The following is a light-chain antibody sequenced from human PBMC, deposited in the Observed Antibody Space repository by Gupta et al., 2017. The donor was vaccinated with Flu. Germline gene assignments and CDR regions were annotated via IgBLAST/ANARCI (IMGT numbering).Light chain of an antibody. CDR3: QSASSSSIQRV. V-gene: IGLV3-25*03. CDR2: KDT. Sequence: SYELTQPPSVSVSPGQTARITCSGETLPKQYSYWYQQKPGQAPVLLIYKDTERPSGIPERFSGSTSGTTVTLTITGVQAEDEADYYCQSASSSSIQRVFGGGTKLSVL. CDR1: TLPKQY. J-gene: IGLJ3*02.